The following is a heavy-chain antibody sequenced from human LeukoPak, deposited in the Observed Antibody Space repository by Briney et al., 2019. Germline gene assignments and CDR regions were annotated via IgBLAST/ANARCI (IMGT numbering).Heavy chain of an antibody. V-gene: IGHV4-61*02. CDR3: ARVPPYYYYYGMDV. CDR1: GGSISSGSYY. J-gene: IGHJ6*02. Sequence: SQTLSLTCTVSGGSISSGSYYWSWIRQPAGKGLEWIGRIYTSGSTNYNPSLKSRATISVDTSKNQFSLKLSSVTAADTAVYYCARVPPYYYYYGMDVWGQGTTVTVSS. CDR2: IYTSGST.